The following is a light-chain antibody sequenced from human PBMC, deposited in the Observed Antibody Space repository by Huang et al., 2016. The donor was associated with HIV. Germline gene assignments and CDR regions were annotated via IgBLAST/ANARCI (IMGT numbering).Light chain of an antibody. CDR2: GAS. CDR3: QHYGRSPPFT. V-gene: IGKV3-20*01. CDR1: QSGISSY. J-gene: IGKJ3*01. Sequence: EVVLTQSPGTLSLSPGDTATLSCRASQSGISSYLAWYQQKPCQSPRLLIYGASTRATGIPDRFDGSGSGTEYTLTINSLEPEDFAVYFCQHYGRSPPFTFGPGTTVHIK.